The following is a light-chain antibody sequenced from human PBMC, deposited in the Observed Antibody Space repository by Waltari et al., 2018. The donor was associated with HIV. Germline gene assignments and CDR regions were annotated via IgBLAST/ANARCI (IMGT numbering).Light chain of an antibody. V-gene: IGLV2-14*01. CDR2: EVT. J-gene: IGLJ2*01. CDR1: SSDVGGYNY. CDR3: SSYTSSNTVV. Sequence: QSALTQPASVSGSPGQPITISRTGTSSDVGGYNYVSWYQQHPGKAPKVMIYEVTNRPSGVSNRFSGSKSGNTASLIISGLQAEDEADYYCSSYTSSNTVVFGGGTKLTVL.